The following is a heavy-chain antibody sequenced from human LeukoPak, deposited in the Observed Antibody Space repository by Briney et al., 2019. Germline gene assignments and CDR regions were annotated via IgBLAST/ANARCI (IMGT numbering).Heavy chain of an antibody. D-gene: IGHD6-13*01. V-gene: IGHV4-34*01. Sequence: SETLSLTCAVYGGSFSGYYWSWIRQPPGKGLEWIGEINHSGSTNYNPSLKSRVTISVDTSKNQFSLKLSSVTAADTAVYYCARRIAASFDPWGQGTLVTVSS. J-gene: IGHJ5*02. CDR2: INHSGST. CDR1: GGSFSGYY. CDR3: ARRIAASFDP.